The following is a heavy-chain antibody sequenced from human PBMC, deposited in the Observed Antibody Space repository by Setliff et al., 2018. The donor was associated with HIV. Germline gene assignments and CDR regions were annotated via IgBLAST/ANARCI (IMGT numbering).Heavy chain of an antibody. CDR2: IYFTGSS. J-gene: IGHJ4*02. D-gene: IGHD7-27*01. CDR3: ARELRGTWGGPPYYFDS. CDR1: GGSISTYY. Sequence: SETLSLTCTVSGGSISTYYWSWIRQPPGKGLEWIGSIYFTGSSDNNPSLKSRITISADTSNNQFSLKLSSVTAADTAVFYCARELRGTWGGPPYYFDSWGQGTLVTVSS. V-gene: IGHV4-59*12.